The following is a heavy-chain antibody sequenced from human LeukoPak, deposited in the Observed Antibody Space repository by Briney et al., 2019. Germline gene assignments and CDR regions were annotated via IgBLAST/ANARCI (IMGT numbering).Heavy chain of an antibody. Sequence: SGTLSLTCDVSGGSISTDNWWIWVRQPPGKGLEWIGEIFHTGRSNYNPSLKSRVTMSVDKSKNQFFLTLTSVTAADTALYYCARLGSRGSYSYFDSWGQGSLVLVSS. CDR3: ARLGSRGSYSYFDS. J-gene: IGHJ4*02. V-gene: IGHV4-4*02. D-gene: IGHD3-16*01. CDR2: IFHTGRS. CDR1: GGSISTDNW.